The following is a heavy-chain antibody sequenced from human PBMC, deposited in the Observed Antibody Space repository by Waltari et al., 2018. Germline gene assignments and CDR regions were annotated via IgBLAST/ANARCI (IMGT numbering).Heavy chain of an antibody. CDR1: GGTFSTYT. J-gene: IGHJ4*02. CDR2: IIPFLGIS. Sequence: HVHLEQSGAEVKKPGSSVKVSCKASGGTFSTYTVTWVRQAPGQGLEWMGSIIPFLGISKYAQSLQARLTITVDQSTNTGYMELNNLRPEDTGVYYCARSGEMKGTVDYWGQGTLVTVSS. CDR3: ARSGEMKGTVDY. V-gene: IGHV1-69*02. D-gene: IGHD1-1*01.